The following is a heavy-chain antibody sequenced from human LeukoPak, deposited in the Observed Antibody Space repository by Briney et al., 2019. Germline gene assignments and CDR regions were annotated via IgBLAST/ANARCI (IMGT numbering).Heavy chain of an antibody. D-gene: IGHD2-15*01. Sequence: PGGSLRLSCAASGFTFSSYAMSWVRQAPGKGLEWVSAISGSGGSTYYADSVKGRFTISRDNSKNSLYLQMNSLRTEDTALYYCAKDMRRKIVAVSHMDVWGKGTTVTVSS. CDR3: AKDMRRKIVAVSHMDV. CDR1: GFTFSSYA. J-gene: IGHJ6*03. V-gene: IGHV3-23*01. CDR2: ISGSGGST.